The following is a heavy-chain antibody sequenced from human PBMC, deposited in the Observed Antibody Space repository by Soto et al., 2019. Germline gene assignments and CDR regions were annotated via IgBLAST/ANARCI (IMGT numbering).Heavy chain of an antibody. CDR2: ISGSGGST. J-gene: IGHJ4*02. D-gene: IGHD5-12*01. Sequence: EVQLLESGGGLVQPGGSLRLSCAASGFTFSSYAMSWVRQAPGKGLEWVSAISGSGGSTYYADSVKGRFTISRDNSKNTLYLQMNSRRADDTAVDYCAKSGPYIGYDYDYWGQGTLVTVSS. V-gene: IGHV3-23*01. CDR3: AKSGPYIGYDYDY. CDR1: GFTFSSYA.